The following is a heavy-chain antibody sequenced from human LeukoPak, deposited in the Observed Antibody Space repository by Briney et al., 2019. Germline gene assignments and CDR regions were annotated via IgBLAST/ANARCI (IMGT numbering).Heavy chain of an antibody. V-gene: IGHV3-23*01. D-gene: IGHD5-12*01. CDR3: AKSFFDIDYFDY. J-gene: IGHJ4*02. CDR1: GFTFSSYA. CDR2: IGGSGGST. Sequence: GGSPRLSCAASGFTFSSYAMTWVRQAPGKGLKWVSGIGGSGGSTYYADSVKGRFTISRDNSKNTLYLRMNSLRAEDTAVYYCAKSFFDIDYFDYWGQGTLVTVSS.